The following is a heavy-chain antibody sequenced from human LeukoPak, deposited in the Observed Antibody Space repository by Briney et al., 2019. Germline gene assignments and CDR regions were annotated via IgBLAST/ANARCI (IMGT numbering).Heavy chain of an antibody. J-gene: IGHJ6*02. V-gene: IGHV3-23*01. CDR1: GFIFSSCA. CDR3: AKDRELSPGYGMDV. D-gene: IGHD3-16*02. CDR2: ISDSGGST. Sequence: GGSPRLSCAASGFIFSSCAMSWVRQAPRKGLEWVSAISDSGGSTYYADSVKGRFTISRDSSRNTLYLQMDSLRAEDTAVYYCAKDRELSPGYGMDVWGQGTTVTVSS.